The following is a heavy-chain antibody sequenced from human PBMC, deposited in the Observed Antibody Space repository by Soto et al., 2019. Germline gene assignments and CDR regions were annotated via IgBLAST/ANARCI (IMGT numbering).Heavy chain of an antibody. D-gene: IGHD3-10*01. Sequence: PSETLSLTCAVYGGSFSGYYWSWIRQPPGKGLEWIGEINHSGSTNYNPSLKSRVTISVDTSKNQFSLKLSSVTAADTAVYYCARGVGGLGRIIMVRASLPAYYSTDVWGTGTMVTVSS. CDR3: ARGVGGLGRIIMVRASLPAYYSTDV. V-gene: IGHV4-34*01. CDR1: GGSFSGYY. CDR2: INHSGST. J-gene: IGHJ6*03.